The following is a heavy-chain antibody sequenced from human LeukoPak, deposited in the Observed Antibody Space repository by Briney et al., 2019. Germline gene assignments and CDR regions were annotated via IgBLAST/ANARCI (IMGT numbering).Heavy chain of an antibody. CDR3: ARGAILERLNYYYGMDV. CDR2: TYYRSKWYD. V-gene: IGHV6-1*01. J-gene: IGHJ6*02. Sequence: PSQTLSLTCAISGDSVSSNSAAWNWIRQSPSRGLEWLGRTYYRSKWYDDYAVSVKSRITINPDTSKNQFSLQLNSVTPEDTAVYYCARGAILERLNYYYGMDVWGQGTTVTVSS. CDR1: GDSVSSNSAA. D-gene: IGHD1-1*01.